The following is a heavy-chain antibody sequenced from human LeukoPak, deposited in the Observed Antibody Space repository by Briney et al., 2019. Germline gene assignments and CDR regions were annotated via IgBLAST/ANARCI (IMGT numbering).Heavy chain of an antibody. CDR3: ASLQVYSGSYYY. CDR1: GYSISSGYY. CDR2: IYHSGST. Sequence: PSETLSLTCTVSGYSISSGYYWGWIRQPPGKGLEWIGSIYHSGSTYYNPSLKSRVTISVDTSKSQFSLKLSSVTAADTAVYYCASLQVYSGSYYYWGQGTLVTVSS. D-gene: IGHD1-26*01. V-gene: IGHV4-38-2*02. J-gene: IGHJ4*02.